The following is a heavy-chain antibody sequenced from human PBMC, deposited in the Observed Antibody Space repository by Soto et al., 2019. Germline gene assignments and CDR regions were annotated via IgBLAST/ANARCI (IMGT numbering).Heavy chain of an antibody. D-gene: IGHD1-7*01. Sequence: SETLSLTCAVSGGFISSGDSSWSWIRQPPGRGLEWIGHIYHGGTTIYNPSLKSRVTISIDTSKSQFSLNLNSMTAADTAVYYCAGYNWNYYFDPWGQGTLVTVS. V-gene: IGHV4-30-2*02. J-gene: IGHJ5*02. CDR3: AGYNWNYYFDP. CDR1: GGFISSGDSS. CDR2: IYHGGTT.